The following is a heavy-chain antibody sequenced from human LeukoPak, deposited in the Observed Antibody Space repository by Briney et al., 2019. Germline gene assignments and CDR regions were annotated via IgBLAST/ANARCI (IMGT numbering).Heavy chain of an antibody. Sequence: GGSLRLSCAASGFTFTTSWMHWFRQAPGKGLVWVSLINSDGSSRNYAGSVKGRFTISRDNAKNTLYLQMNSLRVEDTAVYYCAREDYSGYDFYDYWGQGSLVTVSS. D-gene: IGHD5-12*01. V-gene: IGHV3-74*01. J-gene: IGHJ4*02. CDR3: AREDYSGYDFYDY. CDR1: GFTFTTSW. CDR2: INSDGSSR.